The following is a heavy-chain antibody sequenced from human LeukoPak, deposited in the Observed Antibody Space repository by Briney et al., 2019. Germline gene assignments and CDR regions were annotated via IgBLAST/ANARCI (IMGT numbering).Heavy chain of an antibody. CDR1: GFTFSSYA. J-gene: IGHJ4*02. CDR2: ISYDGSNK. V-gene: IGHV3-30*01. CDR3: ARDYYYYDSSENLDY. D-gene: IGHD3-22*01. Sequence: GRSLRLSCAAPGFTFSSYAMHWVRQAPGKGLEWVAVISYDGSNKYYADSVKGRFTISRDNSKNTLYLQMNSLRAEDTAVYYRARDYYYYDSSENLDYWGQGTLVTVSS.